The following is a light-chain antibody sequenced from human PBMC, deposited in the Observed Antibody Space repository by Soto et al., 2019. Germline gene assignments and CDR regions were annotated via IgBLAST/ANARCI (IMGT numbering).Light chain of an antibody. V-gene: IGKV4-1*01. CDR2: WAS. CDR3: QQYYSTPPYT. Sequence: DIVMTQSPDSLAVSLGERATINCKSSYSVLYNSNNKNYLAWYQQKPGQPPRLLIYWASTRESGVPDRFSGSGSGTDFSLTISSLQAEDVAVYHCQQYYSTPPYTFGQGTKLQIK. CDR1: YSVLYNSNNKNY. J-gene: IGKJ2*01.